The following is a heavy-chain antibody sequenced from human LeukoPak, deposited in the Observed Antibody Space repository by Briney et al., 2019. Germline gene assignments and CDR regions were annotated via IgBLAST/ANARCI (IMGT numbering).Heavy chain of an antibody. V-gene: IGHV3-74*01. CDR2: INSDGSSA. D-gene: IGHD1-26*01. J-gene: IGHJ4*02. CDR1: GFTFSSYW. Sequence: HGGSLRLSCAASGFTFSSYWMHWVRQAPGEGLVWVSRINSDGSSASYADSVKGRFTISRDNAKNTLYLQMNRLRAEPTAVYYCARVGTELTIDYWGQGTLVTVSS. CDR3: ARVGTELTIDY.